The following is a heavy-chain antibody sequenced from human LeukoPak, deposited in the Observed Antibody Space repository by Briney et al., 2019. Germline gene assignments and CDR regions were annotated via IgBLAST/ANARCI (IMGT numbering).Heavy chain of an antibody. CDR1: GGSFSPYS. CDR2: VSYSGST. D-gene: IGHD6-19*01. J-gene: IGHJ5*02. CDR3: ARGSGWYLP. V-gene: IGHV4-59*13. Sequence: TSETLSLTCTVSGGSFSPYSWSWIRQPPGKRLEWIGYVSYSGSTSYNPSLKSRVTISADMSKNQFSLKLTSVTTADTAVYYCARGSGWYLPWGQGTLVTVSS.